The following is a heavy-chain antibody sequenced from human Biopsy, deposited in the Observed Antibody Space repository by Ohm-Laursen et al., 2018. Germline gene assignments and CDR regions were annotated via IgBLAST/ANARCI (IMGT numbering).Heavy chain of an antibody. D-gene: IGHD1-26*01. J-gene: IGHJ2*01. Sequence: GTLSLTCPVSGGSISSYYWSWIRQPPGKGPEWIGYIYYTGSTNYNPSLKSRVTISVDTSMNHLSLRLTSVTAADTAVYYCARHAPSYSGSYWRYFDLWGRGTLVTVSS. CDR2: IYYTGST. CDR1: GGSISSYY. V-gene: IGHV4-59*08. CDR3: ARHAPSYSGSYWRYFDL.